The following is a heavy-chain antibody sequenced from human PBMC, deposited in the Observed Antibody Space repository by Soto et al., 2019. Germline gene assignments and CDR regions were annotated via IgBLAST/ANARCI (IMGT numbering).Heavy chain of an antibody. CDR1: GFTFSSCT. V-gene: IGHV3-30*18. CDR3: VKDGSSGWPYYYGMDV. D-gene: IGHD6-19*01. J-gene: IGHJ6*02. Sequence: QVQLVESGGGGVQPGRSLRLSCAASGFTFSSCTMHWVRQAPGKGLEWVAVISYDGRNKYYADSVKGRFTISRDNSMNTLYLQMSSLRAEDTAVYYCVKDGSSGWPYYYGMDVWGQGTTVTVSS. CDR2: ISYDGRNK.